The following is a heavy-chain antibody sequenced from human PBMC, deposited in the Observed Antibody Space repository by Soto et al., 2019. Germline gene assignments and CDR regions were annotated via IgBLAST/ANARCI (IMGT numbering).Heavy chain of an antibody. V-gene: IGHV1-69*13. D-gene: IGHD4-4*01. CDR1: GGTFSSYS. CDR3: ARTSPTTVTTYDYYYYGMDV. J-gene: IGHJ6*02. Sequence: SVKVSCKASGGTFSSYSISWVRQAPGKGLEGMGGIIPIFGTANYAQKFQGRVTITADESTSTAYMELSSLRSEDTAVYYCARTSPTTVTTYDYYYYGMDVWGQGTTVTVSS. CDR2: IIPIFGTA.